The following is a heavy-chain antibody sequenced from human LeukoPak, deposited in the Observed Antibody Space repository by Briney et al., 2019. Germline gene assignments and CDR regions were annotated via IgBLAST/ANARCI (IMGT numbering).Heavy chain of an antibody. CDR3: ATQTITLVVVISPFDY. V-gene: IGHV3-30*02. Sequence: PGGSLRLSCAASGITFSSYAMSWVRQAPGKGLEWVALIQDDGAKTNYADSVRGRFTISRDNSRSTVYLQMNSLKPDDTAVYYCATQTITLVVVISPFDYWGQGALVTVSS. CDR1: GITFSSYA. J-gene: IGHJ4*02. D-gene: IGHD3-22*01. CDR2: IQDDGAKT.